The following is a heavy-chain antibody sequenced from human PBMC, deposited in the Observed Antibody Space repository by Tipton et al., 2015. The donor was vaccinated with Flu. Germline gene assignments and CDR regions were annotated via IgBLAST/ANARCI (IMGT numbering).Heavy chain of an antibody. Sequence: TLSLTCTVSGDSMRSDYFWAWIRQAPGKGLEWIGNIHYSGSPHYNPSLKRRVTMSVDPSGNQFSLKLTSVTAADTAVYYCARVSPRRVTTIQVVMLPEGYFDHWGQRVLVTVSS. D-gene: IGHD3-22*01. J-gene: IGHJ4*02. CDR1: GDSMRSDYF. CDR3: ARVSPRRVTTIQVVMLPEGYFDH. V-gene: IGHV4-38-2*02. CDR2: IHYSGSP.